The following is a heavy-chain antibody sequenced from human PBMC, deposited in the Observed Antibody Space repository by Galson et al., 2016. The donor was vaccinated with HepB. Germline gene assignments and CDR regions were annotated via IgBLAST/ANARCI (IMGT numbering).Heavy chain of an antibody. CDR1: GGSFRKYY. J-gene: IGHJ1*01. CDR2: MHYNGTT. Sequence: SETLSLTCGVYGGSFRKYYWAWIRQAPEKGLEWIGEMHYNGTTYYSPSLKSRVTISADMSKNQYSLELRSVTAADTAVYYCGRKGKMGIALWGQGTPVIVSS. D-gene: IGHD5-24*01. V-gene: IGHV4-34*01. CDR3: GRKGKMGIAL.